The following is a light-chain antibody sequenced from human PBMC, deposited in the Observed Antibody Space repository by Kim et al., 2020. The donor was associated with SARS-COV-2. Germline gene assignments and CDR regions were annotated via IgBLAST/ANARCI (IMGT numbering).Light chain of an antibody. V-gene: IGLV3-19*01. CDR2: GNN. J-gene: IGLJ2*01. CDR1: IRRSYS. CDR3: NSRGRNDNLL. Sequence: ALGQTVRTTCQWHIRRSYSATCHPHKPGQTPLLFIYGNNVRPTGSPDRFSGSSSVDKASLTITGTHTGDEADYFCNSRGRNDNLLFGGGTQLTVL.